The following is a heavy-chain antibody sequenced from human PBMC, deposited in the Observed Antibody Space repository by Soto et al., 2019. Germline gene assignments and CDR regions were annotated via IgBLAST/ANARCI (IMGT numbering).Heavy chain of an antibody. CDR1: GYTFTSYG. J-gene: IGHJ4*02. Sequence: QVQLVQSGAEVKKPGASVKVSCKASGYTFTSYGISWVRQAPGQGLEWMGWISAYNGNTNYAQKLQGRVTMTTDTPTSTAYMELRSLGPEDTAVYYWARDTGIAVAGTGDYWGQGTLFTVSS. V-gene: IGHV1-18*01. CDR2: ISAYNGNT. D-gene: IGHD6-19*01. CDR3: ARDTGIAVAGTGDY.